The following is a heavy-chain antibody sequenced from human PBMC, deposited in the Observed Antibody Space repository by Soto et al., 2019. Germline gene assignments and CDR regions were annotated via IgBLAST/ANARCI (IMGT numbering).Heavy chain of an antibody. CDR1: GGSISSYY. D-gene: IGHD4-17*01. J-gene: IGHJ4*02. V-gene: IGHV4-59*08. Sequence: QVQLQESGPGLVKPSETLSLTCTVSGGSISSYYWSWIRQPPGKGLEWIGYIYYSGSTNYNPSLKSRVTISVDTSKNQFSLKLSSVTAADTAVYYCARRRGLRKGNYYFDYWGQGTLVTVSS. CDR3: ARRRGLRKGNYYFDY. CDR2: IYYSGST.